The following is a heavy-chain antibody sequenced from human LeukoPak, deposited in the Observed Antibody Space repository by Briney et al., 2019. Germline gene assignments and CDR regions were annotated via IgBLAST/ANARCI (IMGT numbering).Heavy chain of an antibody. CDR2: ISNSGSSI. J-gene: IGHJ4*02. V-gene: IGHV3-11*04. CDR3: ARGRDY. Sequence: GGSLRLSCAASGFTFSDSYMTWIRQAPGKGLEWVSYISNSGSSIYYADSVKGRFTISRDNAKNSLYLQMNSLRAEDTAVYYCARGRDYWGQGTLVTVSS. CDR1: GFTFSDSY.